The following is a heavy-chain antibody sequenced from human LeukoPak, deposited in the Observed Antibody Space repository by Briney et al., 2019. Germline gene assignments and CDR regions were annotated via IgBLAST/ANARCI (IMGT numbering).Heavy chain of an antibody. CDR2: INPSGGST. D-gene: IGHD5-12*01. J-gene: IGHJ4*02. CDR1: GYTFTSYY. V-gene: IGHV1-46*01. CDR3: ARGYSGYFTLDY. Sequence: ASEKVSCKGSGYTFTSYYMHWVRQAPGQGLEWMGMINPSGGSTSYAQKFQGRVTMTRDMSTSTLYMELSSLRSEDTAAYYCARGYSGYFTLDYWGQGTLVTVSS.